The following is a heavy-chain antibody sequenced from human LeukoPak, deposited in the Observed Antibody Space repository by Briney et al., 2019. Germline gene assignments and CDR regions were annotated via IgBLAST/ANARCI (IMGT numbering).Heavy chain of an antibody. D-gene: IGHD3-3*01. Sequence: SETLSLTCTVSGGSISSSSYYWGWIRQPPGKGLEWIGSIYYSGSTYYNPSLKSRVTISVDRSKNQFSLKLSSVTAADTAVYYCARTYDFWSGYHLDYWGQGTLVTVSS. J-gene: IGHJ4*02. CDR2: IYYSGST. V-gene: IGHV4-39*07. CDR1: GGSISSSSYY. CDR3: ARTYDFWSGYHLDY.